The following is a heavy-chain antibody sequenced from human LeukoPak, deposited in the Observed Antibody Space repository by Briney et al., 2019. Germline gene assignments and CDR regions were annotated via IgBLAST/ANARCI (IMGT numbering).Heavy chain of an antibody. Sequence: SPSLSLTYTVAGGSISSSYWSWIRQHAGKGLEWIGYIYYSGSTNYNPSLKSRVTISVDTSKNQFSLKLSSVTAADTAVYYCASHDILTGYLLGYWGQGTLVTVSS. CDR3: ASHDILTGYLLGY. V-gene: IGHV4-59*01. CDR1: GGSISSSY. J-gene: IGHJ4*02. CDR2: IYYSGST. D-gene: IGHD3-9*01.